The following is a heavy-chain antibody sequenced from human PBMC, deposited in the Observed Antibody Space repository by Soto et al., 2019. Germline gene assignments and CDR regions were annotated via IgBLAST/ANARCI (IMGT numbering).Heavy chain of an antibody. J-gene: IGHJ5*02. CDR2: IYYSGST. CDR1: GGSISSGDYY. V-gene: IGHV4-30-4*01. Sequence: PSETLSLTCTVSGGSISSGDYYWSWIRQPPGKGLEWIGYIYYSGSTYYNPSLKSRVTISVDTSKNQFSLKLSSVTAADTAVYYCARDGSGGSCSGGSCYSGPWFDPWGQGTLVTVSS. CDR3: ARDGSGGSCSGGSCYSGPWFDP. D-gene: IGHD2-15*01.